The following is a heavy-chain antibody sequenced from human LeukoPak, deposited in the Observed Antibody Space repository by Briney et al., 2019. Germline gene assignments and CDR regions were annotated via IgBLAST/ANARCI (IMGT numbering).Heavy chain of an antibody. D-gene: IGHD1-1*01. CDR2: IGTSAASI. CDR1: GFTFSSFD. V-gene: IGHV3-48*03. CDR3: AREGPNWSDDPFGY. Sequence: GGSLRLSCAASGFTFSSFDMNWVRQAPGKGLEWVSYIGTSAASITYADSVKGRFTISRDNAKNSLYLQMNSLRAEDTAVYYCAREGPNWSDDPFGYWGQGTLVTVSS. J-gene: IGHJ4*02.